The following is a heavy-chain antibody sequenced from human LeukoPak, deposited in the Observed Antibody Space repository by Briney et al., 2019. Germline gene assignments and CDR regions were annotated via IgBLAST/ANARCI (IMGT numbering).Heavy chain of an antibody. Sequence: SETLSLTCTVSGGSISSYYWSWIRQPPGKGLEWIGYIYYSGSTNYNPSLKSRVTISVDTSKNQFSLKLSSVTAADTAVYYCTTSDINYRPFDNWGQGTLVTVSS. CDR1: GGSISSYY. CDR3: TTSDINYRPFDN. CDR2: IYYSGST. V-gene: IGHV4-59*01. D-gene: IGHD4-11*01. J-gene: IGHJ4*02.